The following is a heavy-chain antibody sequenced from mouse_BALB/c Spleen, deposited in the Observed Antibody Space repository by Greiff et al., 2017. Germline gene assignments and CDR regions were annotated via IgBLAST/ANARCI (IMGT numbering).Heavy chain of an antibody. D-gene: IGHD2-1*01. CDR2: ISSGSSTI. CDR1: GFTFSSFG. Sequence: DVHLVESGGGLVQPGGSRKLSCAASGFTFSSFGMHWVRQAPEKGLEWVAYISSGSSTIYYADTVKGRFTISRDNPKNTLFLQMTSLRSEDTAMYYCARSGSYGNYERVYYFDYWGQGTTLTVSS. V-gene: IGHV5-17*02. CDR3: ARSGSYGNYERVYYFDY. J-gene: IGHJ2*01.